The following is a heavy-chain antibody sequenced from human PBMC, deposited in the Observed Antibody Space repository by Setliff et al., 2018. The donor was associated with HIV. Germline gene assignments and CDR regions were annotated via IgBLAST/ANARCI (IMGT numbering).Heavy chain of an antibody. CDR2: IIPIFGTA. D-gene: IGHD6-19*01. Sequence: GASVKVSCKASGGTLSSYAISWVRQAPGQGLEWMGGIIPIFGTANYAQKFQGRVTITADESTSTAYMELSSLRSEDTAVYYCARAGASSGWYGWYFDYWGQGTLVTVSS. V-gene: IGHV1-69*13. CDR3: ARAGASSGWYGWYFDY. CDR1: GGTLSSYA. J-gene: IGHJ4*02.